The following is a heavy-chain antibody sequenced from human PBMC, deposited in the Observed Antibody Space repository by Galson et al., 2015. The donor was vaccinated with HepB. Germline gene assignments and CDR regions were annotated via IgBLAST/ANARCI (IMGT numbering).Heavy chain of an antibody. CDR3: ARTYYDSTGFSKNWYFDL. V-gene: IGHV3-64*01. CDR1: GFTFKNYA. Sequence: SLRLSCAASGFTFKNYAMHWVRQAPGKGLEYVSTISSNGGSTYYASSVKGRFTISRDNSKNTLYLQMGSLRAEDMAVYYCARTYYDSTGFSKNWYFDLWGLSTLVTFSS. D-gene: IGHD3-22*01. CDR2: ISSNGGST. J-gene: IGHJ2*01.